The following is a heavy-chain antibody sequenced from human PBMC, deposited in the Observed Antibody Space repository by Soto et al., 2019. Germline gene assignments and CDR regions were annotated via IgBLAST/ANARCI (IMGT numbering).Heavy chain of an antibody. D-gene: IGHD6-6*01. Sequence: PSETLSLTCTVSGGSINNYYWSWIRQPPGKGLEWIGYIYYSGSTNYNPSLKSRVTISVDTSKNQFSLKLSSVTAADTAVYYCARHREQLVRIAFNPWGQGTLVTVSS. CDR3: ARHREQLVRIAFNP. V-gene: IGHV4-59*01. CDR2: IYYSGST. J-gene: IGHJ5*02. CDR1: GGSINNYY.